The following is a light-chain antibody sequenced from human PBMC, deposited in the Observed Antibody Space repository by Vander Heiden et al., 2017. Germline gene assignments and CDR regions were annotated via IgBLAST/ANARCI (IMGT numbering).Light chain of an antibody. CDR1: SGDVGGYNY. CDR2: EVN. Sequence: QSALTHPPSASGSPRQSVTISCTGTSGDVGGYNYVSWYQQHPGKAPKLMIYEVNERPSGVPYRFSGSKSGNTASLTVAGLQAEDEGDYYCSSYAGGNYVVFGGGTKLTVL. J-gene: IGLJ3*02. V-gene: IGLV2-8*01. CDR3: SSYAGGNYVV.